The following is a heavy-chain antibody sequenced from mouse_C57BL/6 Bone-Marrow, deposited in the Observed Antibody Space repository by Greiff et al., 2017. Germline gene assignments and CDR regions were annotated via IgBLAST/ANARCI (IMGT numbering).Heavy chain of an antibody. CDR2: ISSGGSYP. Sequence: EVKLVESGGDLVKPGGSLKLSCAASGFTFSSYGMSWVRQTPDKRLEWVATISSGGSYPYYPDSVKGRFTISRDTSKNTPYLQRSSLQSEDTAMYYCATLYYYGSRPVSFDYWGQGTTLTVSS. CDR1: GFTFSSYG. V-gene: IGHV5-6*01. CDR3: ATLYYYGSRPVSFDY. J-gene: IGHJ2*01. D-gene: IGHD1-1*01.